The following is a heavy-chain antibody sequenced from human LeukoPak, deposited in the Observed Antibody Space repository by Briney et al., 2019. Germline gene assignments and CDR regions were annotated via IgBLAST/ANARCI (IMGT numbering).Heavy chain of an antibody. CDR3: ARFSRDAESH. J-gene: IGHJ4*02. D-gene: IGHD3-10*01. CDR2: ISSISNHI. Sequence: GGSLRLSCVASGFTFSSYSMNWVRQAPGKGLEWVSFISSISNHIYYADSVKGRFTISRDNAKNSLYLQVNSLRAEDTAVYYCARFSRDAESHWGQGTLVTVSS. CDR1: GFTFSSYS. V-gene: IGHV3-21*01.